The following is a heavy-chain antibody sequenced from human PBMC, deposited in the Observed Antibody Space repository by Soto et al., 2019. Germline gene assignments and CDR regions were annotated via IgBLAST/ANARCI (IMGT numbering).Heavy chain of an antibody. J-gene: IGHJ5*02. D-gene: IGHD6-25*01. Sequence: SETLSLTCTVSGGSVSSGSYYWSWIRQPPGKGLEWIGYVYYSGSTNYNPSLKSRVTISVDTSKNQFSLKLSSVTAADTAVYYCARDGREGYSSGWIYWFDPWGQGTLVTVS. CDR2: VYYSGST. CDR1: GGSVSSGSYY. CDR3: ARDGREGYSSGWIYWFDP. V-gene: IGHV4-61*01.